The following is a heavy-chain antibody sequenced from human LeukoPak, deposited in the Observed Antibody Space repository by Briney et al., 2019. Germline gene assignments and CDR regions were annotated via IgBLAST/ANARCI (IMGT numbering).Heavy chain of an antibody. CDR1: GGSISSYY. J-gene: IGHJ5*02. CDR2: IYYSGST. V-gene: IGHV4-59*01. CDR3: ARDRPYCSSTSCYGGWFDP. Sequence: SETLSLTCTVSGGSISSYYWSWIRQPPGKGLEWIGYIYYSGSTNYNPSLKSRVTISVDTSKNQFSLKLSSVTAADTAVYYCARDRPYCSSTSCYGGWFDPWGQGTLVTVSS. D-gene: IGHD2-2*01.